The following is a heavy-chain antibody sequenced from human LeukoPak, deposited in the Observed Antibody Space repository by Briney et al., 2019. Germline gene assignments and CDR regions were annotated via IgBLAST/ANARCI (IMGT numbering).Heavy chain of an antibody. V-gene: IGHV3-30-3*01. CDR3: ARGDRGGNHDAFDI. CDR1: GFTFSSYA. D-gene: IGHD2-15*01. CDR2: ISYDGSNK. J-gene: IGHJ3*02. Sequence: GGSLRLSCAASGFTFSSYAMHWVRQAPGKGLEWVAVISYDGSNKYYADSVKGRFTISRDNSKNTLYLQMNSLRAEDTAVYYCARGDRGGNHDAFDIWGQGTMVTVSS.